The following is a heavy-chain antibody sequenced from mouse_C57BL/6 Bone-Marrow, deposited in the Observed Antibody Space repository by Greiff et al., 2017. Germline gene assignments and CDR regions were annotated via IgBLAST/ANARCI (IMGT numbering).Heavy chain of an antibody. CDR3: SRSDYCSSYVDWYFDV. CDR2: IHPNSGST. J-gene: IGHJ1*03. D-gene: IGHD1-1*01. CDR1: GYTFTSYW. Sequence: VQLQQPGAELVKPGASVKLSCKASGYTFTSYWMHWVKQRPGQGLEWIGMIHPNSGSTNYNEKFKSKATLTVDKSSITAYMQLSSLTSEDSAVYKCSRSDYCSSYVDWYFDVCGTGTTVTVTS. V-gene: IGHV1-64*01.